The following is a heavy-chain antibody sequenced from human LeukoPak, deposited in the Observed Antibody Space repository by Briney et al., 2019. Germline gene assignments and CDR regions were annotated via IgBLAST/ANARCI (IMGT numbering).Heavy chain of an antibody. V-gene: IGHV4-59*01. J-gene: IGHJ4*02. CDR2: IYYSGST. Sequence: SETLSLTCSVSGGSISSYYWSWIRQTPGKGLEWIGYIYYSGSTNYNPSLKSRVTISVDTSKNQFSLKLSSVTAADTAVYYCASSGGWVFDYWGQGTLVTVSS. CDR1: GGSISSYY. CDR3: ASSGGWVFDY. D-gene: IGHD2-15*01.